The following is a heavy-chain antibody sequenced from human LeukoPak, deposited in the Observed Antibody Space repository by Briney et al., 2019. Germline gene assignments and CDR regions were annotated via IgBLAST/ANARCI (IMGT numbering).Heavy chain of an antibody. Sequence: SVKVSCKASGGTFSSYAISWVRQAPGQGLEWMGRIIPILGIANYAQKFQGRVTITADKSTSTAYMELSSLRSEDTAVYYCARDRSYGSGSYYLNWSDPWGQGTLVTVSS. J-gene: IGHJ5*02. V-gene: IGHV1-69*04. CDR2: IIPILGIA. CDR1: GGTFSSYA. CDR3: ARDRSYGSGSYYLNWSDP. D-gene: IGHD3-10*01.